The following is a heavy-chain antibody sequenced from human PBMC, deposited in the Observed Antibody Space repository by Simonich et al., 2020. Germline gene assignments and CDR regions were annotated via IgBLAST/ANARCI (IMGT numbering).Heavy chain of an antibody. CDR3: ARPLGIVWAFDI. CDR1: GGSFSGYY. CDR2: INHSGST. Sequence: QVQLQQWGAGLLNPSETLSLTCAVSGGSFSGYYWSWIRQPPGKGLVWIGEINHSGSTNYNPSLKSRVTISVDTSKNQFSLKLSAVTAADTAVYYCARPLGIVWAFDIWGQGTMVTVSS. D-gene: IGHD3-16*01. V-gene: IGHV4-34*01. J-gene: IGHJ3*02.